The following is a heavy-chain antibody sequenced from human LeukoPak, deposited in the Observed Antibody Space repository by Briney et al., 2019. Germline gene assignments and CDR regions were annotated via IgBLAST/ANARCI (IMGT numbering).Heavy chain of an antibody. Sequence: SETLPLTCTVSGGSISSYYWSWIRQPPGKGLEWIGYIYYSGSTNYNPSLKSRVTISVDTSKNQFSLKLSSVTAADTAVYYCARHGNDPGDAFDIWGQGTMVTVSS. CDR2: IYYSGST. D-gene: IGHD3-16*01. V-gene: IGHV4-59*08. J-gene: IGHJ3*02. CDR3: ARHGNDPGDAFDI. CDR1: GGSISSYY.